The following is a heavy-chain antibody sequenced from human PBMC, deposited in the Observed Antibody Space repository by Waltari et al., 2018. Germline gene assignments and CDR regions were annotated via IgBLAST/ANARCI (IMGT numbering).Heavy chain of an antibody. D-gene: IGHD2-2*01. CDR1: GGTFSSHA. V-gene: IGHV1-69*01. J-gene: IGHJ6*02. CDR2: IIPIFGTA. CDR3: ASSAMVNYYYYYYGMDV. Sequence: QVQLVQSGAEVKKPGSSVKVSCKASGGTFSSHAISWVRQAPGQGLEWMGGIIPIFGTANYAQKFQGRVTITADESTSTAYMELSSLRSEDTAVYYCASSAMVNYYYYYYGMDVWGQGTTVTVSS.